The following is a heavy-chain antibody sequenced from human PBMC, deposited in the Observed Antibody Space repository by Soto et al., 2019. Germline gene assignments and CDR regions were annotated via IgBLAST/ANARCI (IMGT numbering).Heavy chain of an antibody. Sequence: GGSLRLSCAASGFTFSSYAMSWVRQAPGKGLEWVSAISGSGGSTYYADSVKGRFTISRDNSKNTLYLQMNSLRAEDTAVYYCAKESAWGYDCSGGSCYYYWGQGTLVTVSS. D-gene: IGHD2-15*01. CDR1: GFTFSSYA. J-gene: IGHJ4*02. V-gene: IGHV3-23*01. CDR3: AKESAWGYDCSGGSCYYY. CDR2: ISGSGGST.